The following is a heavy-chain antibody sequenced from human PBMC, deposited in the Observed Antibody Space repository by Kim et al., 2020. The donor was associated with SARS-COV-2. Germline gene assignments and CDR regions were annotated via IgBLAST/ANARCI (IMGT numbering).Heavy chain of an antibody. V-gene: IGHV4-59*01. CDR2: IYYSGST. CDR3: ARDLSDGSGSSPPFFHWF. Sequence: SETLSLTCTASGGSISSYYWSWIRQPPGKGLEWIGHIYYSGSTNYNPSLKSRVTISVDTSTNQFSLQLSSVTAADTAAFYSARDLSDGSGSSPPFFHWF. J-gene: IGHJ5*01. D-gene: IGHD3-10*01. CDR1: GGSISSYY.